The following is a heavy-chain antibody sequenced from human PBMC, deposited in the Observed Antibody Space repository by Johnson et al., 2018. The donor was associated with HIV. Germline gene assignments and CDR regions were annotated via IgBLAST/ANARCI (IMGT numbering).Heavy chain of an antibody. D-gene: IGHD2/OR15-2a*01. CDR1: GFTFDDYG. Sequence: VQLVESGGGLVQPGGSLRLSCAASGFTFDDYGMSWVRQVPGKGLEWVSGINWNSGSIGYADSVKGRFTISRDNAKNSLYLQMNSLRAEDTAVYYCAKGSPRSVNDAFDIWGQGTMITVSS. V-gene: IGHV3-20*04. CDR2: INWNSGSI. CDR3: AKGSPRSVNDAFDI. J-gene: IGHJ3*02.